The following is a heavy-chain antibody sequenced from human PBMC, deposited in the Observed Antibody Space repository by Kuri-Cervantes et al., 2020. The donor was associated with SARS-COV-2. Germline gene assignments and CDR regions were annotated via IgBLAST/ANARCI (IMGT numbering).Heavy chain of an antibody. CDR1: GGSISSYY. J-gene: IGHJ2*01. CDR3: ARVRDDFWSGYLFDL. V-gene: IGHV4-59*01. Sequence: SETLSLTCTVSGGSISSYYWSWIRQPPGKGLEWIGYIYYSGSTNYNPSLKSRVTISVDTSKNQFSLKLSSVTVADTAVYYCARVRDDFWSGYLFDLWGRGTLVTVSS. CDR2: IYYSGST. D-gene: IGHD3-3*01.